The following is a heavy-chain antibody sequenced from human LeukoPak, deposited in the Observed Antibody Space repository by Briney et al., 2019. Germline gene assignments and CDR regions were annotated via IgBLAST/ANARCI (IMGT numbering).Heavy chain of an antibody. D-gene: IGHD4-17*01. J-gene: IGHJ4*02. V-gene: IGHV3-23*01. CDR3: AKAPAPYGDYIYYFDY. Sequence: GGSLRLSCAASGFTFSSYAMSWVRQAPGKGLEWVSVISGSSGSTYYADSVKGRFTISRDNSKNTLYLQMNSLRAEDTAVYYCAKAPAPYGDYIYYFDYWGQGTLVTVSS. CDR1: GFTFSSYA. CDR2: ISGSSGST.